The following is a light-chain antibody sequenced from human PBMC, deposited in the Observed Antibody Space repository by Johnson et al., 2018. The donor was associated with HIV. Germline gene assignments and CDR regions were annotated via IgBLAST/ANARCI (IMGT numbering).Light chain of an antibody. CDR3: GTWDSSLSALYV. J-gene: IGLJ1*01. CDR2: ENN. Sequence: QPVLTQPPSVSAAPGQKVTISCSGSSSNIGNNYVSWYQQLPGTAPKLLIYENNKRPSGIPDRFSGSKSDTSATLGITGLQTGDEADYYCGTWDSSLSALYVFRTVTKVTVL. V-gene: IGLV1-51*02. CDR1: SSNIGNNY.